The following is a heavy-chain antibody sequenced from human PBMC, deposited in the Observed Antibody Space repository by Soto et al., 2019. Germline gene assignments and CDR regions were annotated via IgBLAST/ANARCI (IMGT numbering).Heavy chain of an antibody. J-gene: IGHJ6*02. CDR2: ISYDGNNK. D-gene: IGHD2-15*01. V-gene: IGHV3-30-3*01. Sequence: QVQLVESGGGVVQPGRSLRLSCAASGFTFSSDAMYWVRQAPGKGLEWVAVISYDGNNKYYADSVKGRFTISRDNSKNTLYLQMNSLRDEDPAVYYCARAGCDGGSCYTLVGLRHGMDVWGQGTTVTVSS. CDR1: GFTFSSDA. CDR3: ARAGCDGGSCYTLVGLRHGMDV.